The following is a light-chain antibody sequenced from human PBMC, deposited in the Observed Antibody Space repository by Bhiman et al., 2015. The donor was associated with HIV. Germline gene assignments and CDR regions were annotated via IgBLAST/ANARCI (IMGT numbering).Light chain of an antibody. V-gene: IGLV1-40*01. CDR3: QSYDSSLSAWV. CDR1: SSNIGAGYD. Sequence: QSVLTQPPSVSGAPGQRLTISCTGGSSNIGAGYDVHWYQQLPGTAPKLLIYGNSNRPSGVPDRFSGSKSGTSASLAITGLQAEDEADYYCQSYDSSLSAWVFGGGTKLTVL. J-gene: IGLJ3*02. CDR2: GNS.